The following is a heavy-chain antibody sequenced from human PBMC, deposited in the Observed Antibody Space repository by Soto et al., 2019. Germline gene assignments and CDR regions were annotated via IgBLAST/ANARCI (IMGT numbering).Heavy chain of an antibody. CDR2: IFSSGTT. J-gene: IGHJ4*02. Sequence: EVQLVESGGGVIQPGGSLRLSCAASGFTVSSSYMGWVRQAAGKGLEWVSTIFSSGTTYYAGSVKGRFTISRDTSKNTVSLHMNSLRGEDAAVYYCARVNVVVVAATVEYEYYFDYWGQGTLVTVSS. D-gene: IGHD2-15*01. CDR3: ARVNVVVVAATVEYEYYFDY. CDR1: GFTVSSSY. V-gene: IGHV3-53*01.